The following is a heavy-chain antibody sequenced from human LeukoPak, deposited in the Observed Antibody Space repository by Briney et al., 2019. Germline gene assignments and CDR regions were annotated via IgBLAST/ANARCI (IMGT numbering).Heavy chain of an antibody. D-gene: IGHD6-13*01. J-gene: IGHJ4*02. CDR1: GFTFSSYW. V-gene: IGHV3-74*01. Sequence: GGSLRLSCAASGFTFSSYWMHWVRQAPGKGLVWVSRIISDGSSTSYADSVKGRFTISRDNAKNTLYLQMNSLRAEDTAVYYCARVVSSSPNHWGQGTLVTVSS. CDR3: ARVVSSSPNH. CDR2: IISDGSST.